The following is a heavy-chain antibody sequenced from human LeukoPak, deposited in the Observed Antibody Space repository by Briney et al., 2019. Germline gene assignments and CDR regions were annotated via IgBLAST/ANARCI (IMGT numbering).Heavy chain of an antibody. D-gene: IGHD6-19*01. CDR3: AKSGWLVRGLDY. V-gene: IGHV3-30*18. Sequence: PGGSLRLSCAASGFTFSSYGMHWVRQAPGKGLEWVAVISYDGSNKYYADSVKGRFTISRDNSKNTLYLQMNSLRAEDTAVYYCAKSGWLVRGLDYWGQGTLVTVSS. CDR1: GFTFSSYG. J-gene: IGHJ4*02. CDR2: ISYDGSNK.